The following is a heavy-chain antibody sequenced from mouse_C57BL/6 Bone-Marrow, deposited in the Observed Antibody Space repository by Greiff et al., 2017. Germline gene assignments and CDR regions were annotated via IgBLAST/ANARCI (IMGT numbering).Heavy chain of an antibody. CDR2: ISGGGGNT. Sequence: EVKVVESGGGLVKPGGSLKLSCAASGFTFSSYTMSWVRQTPEKRLEWVATISGGGGNTDYPDSVKGRFTISRDTAKNTLYLQTSSLRSEDTALYYCAPGPMFAYWGQGTLVTVSA. CDR1: GFTFSSYT. J-gene: IGHJ3*01. V-gene: IGHV5-9*01. CDR3: APGPMFAY.